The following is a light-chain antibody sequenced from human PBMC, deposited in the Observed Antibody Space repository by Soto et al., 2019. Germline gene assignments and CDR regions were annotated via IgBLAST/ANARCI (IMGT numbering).Light chain of an antibody. CDR2: LNSDGSH. CDR3: QTWGTGIHV. J-gene: IGLJ1*01. CDR1: SGHSSYA. V-gene: IGLV4-69*01. Sequence: QPVLTQSPSASASLGASVKLTCTLSSGHSSYAIAWHQQQPEKGPRYLMKLNSDGSHSKGDGIPDRFSGSSSGAERYLIISSLQSEDEADYYCQTWGTGIHVFGTGTTLTVL.